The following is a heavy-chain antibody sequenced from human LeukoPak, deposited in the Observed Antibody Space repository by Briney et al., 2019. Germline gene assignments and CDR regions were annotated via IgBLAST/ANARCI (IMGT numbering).Heavy chain of an antibody. J-gene: IGHJ4*02. CDR2: INTDGSST. V-gene: IGHV3-74*01. D-gene: IGHD2-8*02. Sequence: PGGSLRLSCTAYGFAFSSYWRHWVRQAPGKGLVWVSRINTDGSSTSYADSVKGRFTISRDNSKNTLYLQMSSLRADDTAVYYCAKDRSEGYCAYWGQRTLVTVSS. CDR1: GFAFSSYW. CDR3: AKDRSEGYCAY.